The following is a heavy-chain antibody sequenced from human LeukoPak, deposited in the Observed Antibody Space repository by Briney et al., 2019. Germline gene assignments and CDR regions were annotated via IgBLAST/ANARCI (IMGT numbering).Heavy chain of an antibody. V-gene: IGHV1-2*02. CDR2: INPNSGGT. CDR3: ARESGMIVVADGAFDI. Sequence: ASVKVSCKASGYTFTGYYMHWVRQAPGQGLEWMGWINPNSGGTNYAQKFQGRVTMTRDTSISTAYVELSRLRSDDTAVYYCARESGMIVVADGAFDIWGQGTMVTVSS. CDR1: GYTFTGYY. D-gene: IGHD3-22*01. J-gene: IGHJ3*02.